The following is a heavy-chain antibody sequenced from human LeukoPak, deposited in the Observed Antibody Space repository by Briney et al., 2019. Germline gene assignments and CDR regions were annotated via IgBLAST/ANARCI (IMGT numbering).Heavy chain of an antibody. CDR1: GGSISGHY. CDR3: ARVISGWYDY. J-gene: IGHJ4*02. Sequence: SETLSLTCTVSGGSISGHYWSWIRQPAGKEPEWIGRVHTTGGTNYNPSLKSRLTMSVDTSKNQFSLHLTSVTAADTAVYYCARVISGWYDYWGQGALVTVSS. V-gene: IGHV4-4*07. D-gene: IGHD6-19*01. CDR2: VHTTGGT.